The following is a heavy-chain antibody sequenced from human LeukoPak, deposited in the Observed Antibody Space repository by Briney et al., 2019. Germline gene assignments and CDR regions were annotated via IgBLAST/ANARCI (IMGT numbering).Heavy chain of an antibody. J-gene: IGHJ4*02. D-gene: IGHD1-26*01. CDR2: ISSNGGST. V-gene: IGHV3-64D*09. CDR1: GFTFSSYA. CDR3: ARESPYDSGGSEDDY. Sequence: GGSLRLSCSASGFTFSSYAMHWVRQAPGKGLEYVSAISSNGGSTYYADSVKGRFTISRDNSKNTLYLQMSSLRAEDTAVYYCARESPYDSGGSEDDYWGQGTLVTVSS.